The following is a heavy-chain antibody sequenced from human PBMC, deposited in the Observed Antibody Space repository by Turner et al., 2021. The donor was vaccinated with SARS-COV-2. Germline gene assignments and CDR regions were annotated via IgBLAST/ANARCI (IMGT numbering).Heavy chain of an antibody. CDR2: ISGSGGST. D-gene: IGHD4-4*01. CDR1: GFPFNSDA. Sequence: EVQLLESGRGLVQPGGSLRLSCAASGFPFNSDALSWVRQAPGKGLEWVSAISGSGGSTYYADSVKGRFTISRDKSKNTLYLQMNSLRSEDTAVYYCAKGYSPDYWGQGTLVTVSS. J-gene: IGHJ4*02. V-gene: IGHV3-23*01. CDR3: AKGYSPDY.